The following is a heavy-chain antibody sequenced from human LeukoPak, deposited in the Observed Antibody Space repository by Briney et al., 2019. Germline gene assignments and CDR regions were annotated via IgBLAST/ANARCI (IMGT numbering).Heavy chain of an antibody. CDR2: ISSSGSTI. Sequence: GESLRLSCAASGFTFSDYYMSWIRQAPGKGLEWVSYISSSGSTIYYADSVKGRFTISRDNAKNSLYLQMNSLRAEDTAVYYCARVYDSSGYYFDAFDIWGQGTMVTVSS. CDR1: GFTFSDYY. J-gene: IGHJ3*02. CDR3: ARVYDSSGYYFDAFDI. V-gene: IGHV3-11*01. D-gene: IGHD3-22*01.